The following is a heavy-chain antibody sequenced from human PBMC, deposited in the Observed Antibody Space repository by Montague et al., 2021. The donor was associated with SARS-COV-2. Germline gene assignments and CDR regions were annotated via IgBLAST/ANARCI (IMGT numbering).Heavy chain of an antibody. CDR3: ARFGSGTLECDL. CDR1: GASISAGNYY. J-gene: IGHJ5*02. D-gene: IGHD1-26*01. CDR2: IRSTGHT. Sequence: TLSLTCTVSGASISAGNYYWSWIRQPAGKGLEWIGRIRSTGHTDYNSSLESRVFMSVDTSTNQFSLSLTSVTAADTAVYFCARFGSGTLECDLWGQGTLVTVSS. V-gene: IGHV4-61*02.